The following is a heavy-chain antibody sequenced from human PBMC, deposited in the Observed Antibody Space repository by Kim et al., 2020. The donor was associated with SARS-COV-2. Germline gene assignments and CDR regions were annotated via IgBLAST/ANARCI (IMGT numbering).Heavy chain of an antibody. CDR1: GYTFTSYD. Sequence: ASVKVSCKASGYTFTSYDINWVRQATGQGLEWMGWMNTNSGNTGYAQKFQGRVTMTRNTSISTAYMELSSLRSEDTAVYYCARRFERGYSYGFYGMDVWGQGTTVTVSS. CDR3: ARRFERGYSYGFYGMDV. V-gene: IGHV1-8*01. CDR2: MNTNSGNT. D-gene: IGHD5-18*01. J-gene: IGHJ6*02.